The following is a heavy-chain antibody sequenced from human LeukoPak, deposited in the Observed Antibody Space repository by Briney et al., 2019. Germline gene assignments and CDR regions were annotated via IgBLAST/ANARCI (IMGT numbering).Heavy chain of an antibody. D-gene: IGHD3-22*01. Sequence: SVKVSCKASGGTFSSYAISWVRQAPGQGLEWMGGIIPIFGTANYAQKFQGRVTITADKSTSAAYMELSSLRSEDTAVYYCARPAYYYDSSGYYFDYWGQGTLVTVSS. CDR1: GGTFSSYA. CDR2: IIPIFGTA. V-gene: IGHV1-69*06. J-gene: IGHJ4*02. CDR3: ARPAYYYDSSGYYFDY.